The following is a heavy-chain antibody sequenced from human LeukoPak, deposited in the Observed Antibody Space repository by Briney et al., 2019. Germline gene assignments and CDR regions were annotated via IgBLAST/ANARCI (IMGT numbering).Heavy chain of an antibody. CDR3: ARSKWELQAALASYAFDI. Sequence: SETLSLTCAVYGGSFSGYYWSWIRQPPGKGLEWIGEINHSGSTNYNPSLKRRVTISVDTSKNQFCLKLTSVTAADTAVYYCARSKWELQAALASYAFDIWGQGTMVTVSS. D-gene: IGHD1-26*01. J-gene: IGHJ3*02. CDR1: GGSFSGYY. V-gene: IGHV4-34*01. CDR2: INHSGST.